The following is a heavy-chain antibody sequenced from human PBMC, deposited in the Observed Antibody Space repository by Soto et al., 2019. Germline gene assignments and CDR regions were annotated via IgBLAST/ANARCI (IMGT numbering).Heavy chain of an antibody. J-gene: IGHJ4*02. CDR3: AYRNLDYGDYYTFDY. CDR1: GYTFTSYG. Sequence: ASVKVSCKASGYTFTSYGISWMRQAPGQGLEWMGWISAYNGNTNYAQKLQGRVTMTTDTSTSTAYMELRSLRSDDTAVYYCAYRNLDYGDYYTFDYWGQGTLVTVSS. D-gene: IGHD4-17*01. CDR2: ISAYNGNT. V-gene: IGHV1-18*01.